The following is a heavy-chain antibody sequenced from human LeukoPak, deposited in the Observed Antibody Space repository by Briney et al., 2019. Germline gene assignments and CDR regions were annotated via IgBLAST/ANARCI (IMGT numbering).Heavy chain of an antibody. D-gene: IGHD2-2*01. CDR1: GYTFTGYY. V-gene: IGHV1-2*02. CDR2: INPNSGGT. CDR3: ARKSLGYCSSTGCYGSMDV. J-gene: IGHJ6*03. Sequence: ASVKVSCKASGYTFTGYYIHWVRQAPGQGLEWMGWINPNSGGTNYAQKFQGRVTMTRDTSISTAYMELSRLRSDDTAVYYCARKSLGYCSSTGCYGSMDVWGKGTTVTVSS.